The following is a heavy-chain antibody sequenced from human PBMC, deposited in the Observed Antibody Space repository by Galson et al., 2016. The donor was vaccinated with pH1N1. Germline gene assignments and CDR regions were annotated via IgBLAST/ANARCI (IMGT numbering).Heavy chain of an antibody. CDR3: ARRSAVAGVDY. V-gene: IGHV5-51*01. CDR1: GYSFSSHW. J-gene: IGHJ4*02. Sequence: QSGAEVKKPGESLKISFQGSGYSFSSHWIGWVRQMPGKGLEWMGIIYPGDSDTKYSPSFQGQVTFSADKSINTAYLQCSSLKASDTAMYFCARRSAVAGVDYWGQGTLVTVSS. CDR2: IYPGDSDT. D-gene: IGHD6-19*01.